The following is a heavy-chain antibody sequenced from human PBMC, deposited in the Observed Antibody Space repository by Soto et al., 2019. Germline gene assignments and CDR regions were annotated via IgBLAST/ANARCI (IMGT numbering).Heavy chain of an antibody. V-gene: IGHV3-48*02. CDR2: IRDSGDTI. D-gene: IGHD4-17*01. Sequence: GGSLRLSCAASGFTFSTYGMNWVRQAPGKGLEWASYIRDSGDTIYYADSVKGRFTISRDNAKNSLYLQMNSLRDEDTAVYYCAKAGTTGTNNWFDPWGQGTLVTVSS. J-gene: IGHJ5*02. CDR1: GFTFSTYG. CDR3: AKAGTTGTNNWFDP.